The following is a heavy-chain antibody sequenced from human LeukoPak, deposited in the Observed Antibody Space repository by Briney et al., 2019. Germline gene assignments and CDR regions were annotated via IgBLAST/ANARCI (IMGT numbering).Heavy chain of an antibody. D-gene: IGHD7-27*01. Sequence: SETLSLTCSVSGDSIRSYYWSYIRQPPGKGLEWIGYIYFGGIPNYNPSLKSRVTISVDTSKNQFSLQLSSVTAADTAVYYCARHGQPKNWGSAFDIWGQGTKVTVSS. CDR2: IYFGGIP. V-gene: IGHV4-59*08. CDR3: ARHGQPKNWGSAFDI. CDR1: GDSIRSYY. J-gene: IGHJ3*02.